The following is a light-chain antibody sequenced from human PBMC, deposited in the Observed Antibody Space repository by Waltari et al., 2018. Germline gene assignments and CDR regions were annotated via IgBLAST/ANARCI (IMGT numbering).Light chain of an antibody. CDR2: KVS. CDR1: RSLVYSDGDTY. Sequence: DIVMTQSPLSLPVTLGQPASISCRSSRSLVYSDGDTYLSWFQQRPGKSPRRLMYKVSNRDSGVPDRFSGSVSVTDFTLKISRVDAEDVWVYYCMQGTQWPITFGGGTKVEIK. V-gene: IGKV2-30*01. CDR3: MQGTQWPIT. J-gene: IGKJ4*01.